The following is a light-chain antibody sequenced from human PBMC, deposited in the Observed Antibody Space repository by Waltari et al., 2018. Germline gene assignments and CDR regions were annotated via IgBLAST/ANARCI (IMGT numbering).Light chain of an antibody. J-gene: IGKJ1*01. Sequence: QSPSSLSASTGDRVTITCRASQGISSYLAWYQQKPGKAPKLLIYAASTLQSGVPSRFSGSGSGTDFTLTISCLQSEDFATYYCQQYYSYPQTFGQGTKVEIK. CDR1: QGISSY. CDR3: QQYYSYPQT. CDR2: AAS. V-gene: IGKV1-8*01.